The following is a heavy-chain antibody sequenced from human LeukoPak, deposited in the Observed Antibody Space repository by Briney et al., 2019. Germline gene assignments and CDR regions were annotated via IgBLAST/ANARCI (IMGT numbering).Heavy chain of an antibody. CDR3: AREELNSLDC. CDR2: IWSDGSYR. Sequence: GGSLRLSCAASGFTFSSYDMHWVRQAPGKGLEWVAVIWSDGSYRYYGDSVKGRFTISRDNSKNTLYLQMNSLRAEDTAVYYCAREELNSLDCWGQGTLVTVSS. V-gene: IGHV3-33*01. D-gene: IGHD4-23*01. J-gene: IGHJ4*02. CDR1: GFTFSSYD.